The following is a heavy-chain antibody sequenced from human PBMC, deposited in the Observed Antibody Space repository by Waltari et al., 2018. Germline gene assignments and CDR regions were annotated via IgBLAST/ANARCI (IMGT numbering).Heavy chain of an antibody. CDR3: ARDRGRGLYFDS. Sequence: QVQLQESGPGLVKPSGTLSLTRAVSGDSMSGRDWWSWVRQAPGKGLEWVGQVHRSGKTHYSPSLESRVTVSIDTSNKQFSLILTSATAADTAVYYCARDRGRGLYFDSWGQGTLVTVSP. V-gene: IGHV4-4*02. CDR2: VHRSGKT. J-gene: IGHJ4*02. CDR1: GDSMSGRDW. D-gene: IGHD2-15*01.